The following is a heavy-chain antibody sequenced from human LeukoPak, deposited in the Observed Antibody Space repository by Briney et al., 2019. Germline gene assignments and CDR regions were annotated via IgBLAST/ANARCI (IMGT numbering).Heavy chain of an antibody. CDR1: GFTFSSYS. J-gene: IGHJ6*02. Sequence: SGGSLRLSCAASGFTFSSYSMNWVRQAQGKGLERVSSISISSSYIYYADSVKGRFTISRDNAKNSLYLQMNSLRAEDTAVYYCARDGIVVVPAAIGYYYYGMDVWGQGTTVTVYS. CDR2: ISISSSYI. D-gene: IGHD2-2*01. CDR3: ARDGIVVVPAAIGYYYYGMDV. V-gene: IGHV3-21*01.